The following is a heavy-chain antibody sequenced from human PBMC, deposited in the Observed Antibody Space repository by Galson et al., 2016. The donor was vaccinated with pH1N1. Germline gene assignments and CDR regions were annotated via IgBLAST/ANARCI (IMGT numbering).Heavy chain of an antibody. CDR3: AKGGRVGTGGYYHAMDV. Sequence: SLRLSCAASGFIFSSYAMTWVRQAPGRGLEWVSSISAGSTATFYADSVKGRFTISRDNPKNSLYLQMNSLGADDTAVYYCAKGGRVGTGGYYHAMDVWGQGTTVNVSS. CDR1: GFIFSSYA. J-gene: IGHJ6*02. D-gene: IGHD1/OR15-1a*01. V-gene: IGHV3-23*01. CDR2: ISAGSTAT.